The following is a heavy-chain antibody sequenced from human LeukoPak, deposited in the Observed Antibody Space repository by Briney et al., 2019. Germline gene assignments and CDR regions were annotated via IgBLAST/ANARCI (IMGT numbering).Heavy chain of an antibody. Sequence: QAGGSLRLSCAASGFTFSSYAMHWVRQAPGKGLEWVAVISYDGSNKYYADSVKGRFTISRDNSKNTLYLQMNSLRAEDTAVYYCASLYYDFWSGYSFEYYYYYGMGVWGQGTTVTVSS. CDR3: ASLYYDFWSGYSFEYYYYYGMGV. CDR1: GFTFSSYA. D-gene: IGHD3-3*01. J-gene: IGHJ6*02. V-gene: IGHV3-30-3*01. CDR2: ISYDGSNK.